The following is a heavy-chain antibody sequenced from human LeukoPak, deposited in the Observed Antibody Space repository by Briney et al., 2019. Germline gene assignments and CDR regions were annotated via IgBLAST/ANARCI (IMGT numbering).Heavy chain of an antibody. D-gene: IGHD1-14*01. V-gene: IGHV3-21*06. J-gene: IGHJ4*02. Sequence: GRSLRLSCTASGLTFSTSGFNWVRQAPGKGLEWVASIGPTGSDRYHADSIKGRFTISRDNANNFLYLQMNGLRAEDTAVYYCATETNGRHYDYWGQGTLLTVSS. CDR2: IGPTGSDR. CDR3: ATETNGRHYDY. CDR1: GLTFSTSG.